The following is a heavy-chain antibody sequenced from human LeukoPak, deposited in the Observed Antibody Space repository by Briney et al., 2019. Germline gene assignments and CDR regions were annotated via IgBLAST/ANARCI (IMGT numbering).Heavy chain of an antibody. CDR3: ARGGPKPIMGAADC. CDR1: VYTFTGDY. D-gene: IGHD1-26*01. J-gene: IGHJ4*02. V-gene: IGHV1-2*02. CDR2: INHNSGGT. Sequence: ASVKVSCKASVYTFTGDYIHWVRQAPGQGLEWMGWINHNSGGTNYAPKFKGRVTMTRDTSISTTYMELNTLRSDDTAMYYCARGGPKPIMGAADCWGQGTLVTVSS.